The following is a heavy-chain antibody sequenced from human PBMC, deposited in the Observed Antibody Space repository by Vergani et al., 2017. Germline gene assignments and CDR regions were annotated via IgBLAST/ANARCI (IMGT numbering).Heavy chain of an antibody. Sequence: EVQLVQSGAEVKKPGATMKIFCKVSGYTFTDHYMHWVKQAPGKGLEWMGLVDPEDGETIYAEKFKGRVTIAADTFTDTAHLELSSLRSEDTAVYYCATPQTVTTGGMEVWGQGTTVIVSS. D-gene: IGHD4-17*01. CDR1: GYTFTDHY. CDR3: ATPQTVTTGGMEV. J-gene: IGHJ6*02. V-gene: IGHV1-69-2*01. CDR2: VDPEDGET.